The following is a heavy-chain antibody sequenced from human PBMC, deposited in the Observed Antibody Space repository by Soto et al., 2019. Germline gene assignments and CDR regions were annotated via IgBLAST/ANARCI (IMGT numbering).Heavy chain of an antibody. CDR1: GGSISSGGYS. Sequence: PSETLSLTCAVSGGSISSGGYSWSWIRQPPGKGLEWIGYIYHSGSTYYNPSLKSRVTISVDTSKNQFSLKLSSVTAADTAVYYCARLRTAMVKRYNWFDPWGQGTLVTVSS. CDR3: ARLRTAMVKRYNWFDP. CDR2: IYHSGST. V-gene: IGHV4-30-2*01. D-gene: IGHD5-18*01. J-gene: IGHJ5*02.